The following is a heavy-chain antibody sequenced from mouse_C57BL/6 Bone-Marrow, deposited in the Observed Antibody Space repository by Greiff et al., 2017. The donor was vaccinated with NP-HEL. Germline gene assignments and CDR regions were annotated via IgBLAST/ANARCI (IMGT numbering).Heavy chain of an antibody. Sequence: QVHVKQPGAELVKPGASVKVSCKASGYTFTSYWMHWVKQRPGQGLEWIGRIHPSDSDTNYNQKFKGKATLTVDKSSSTAYMQLSSLTSEDSAVYYCAMGDDGYYWYFDVWGTGTTVTVSS. J-gene: IGHJ1*03. CDR2: IHPSDSDT. D-gene: IGHD2-3*01. CDR3: AMGDDGYYWYFDV. CDR1: GYTFTSYW. V-gene: IGHV1-74*01.